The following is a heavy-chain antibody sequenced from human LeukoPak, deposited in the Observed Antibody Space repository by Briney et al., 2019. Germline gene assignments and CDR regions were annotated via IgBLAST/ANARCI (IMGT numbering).Heavy chain of an antibody. V-gene: IGHV3-23*01. D-gene: IGHD3-22*01. J-gene: IGHJ5*01. CDR3: ATGYSDSLRSPLDS. Sequence: PGGSLRLSCAASGLTFNNYALTWIRQAPGKGLEWVSYISGRGGNTFYADSVKGRFTISRDDSKNTLFLQMNSLRAEDTAVYYCATGYSDSLRSPLDSWGQGTLVTVSS. CDR1: GLTFNNYA. CDR2: ISGRGGNT.